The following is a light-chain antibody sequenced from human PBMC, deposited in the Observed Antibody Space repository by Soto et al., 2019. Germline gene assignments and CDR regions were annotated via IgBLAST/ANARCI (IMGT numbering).Light chain of an antibody. Sequence: QSVLTQPASVSGSPGQSITISCTGTSSDVGSYNLVSWYQQHPGKAPKVMIYEVSKRPSGVPNRFSGSKSGNTASLTISGLQAEDEDEYYCCSYAGSSTYLFGNGNKVTLL. CDR3: CSYAGSSTYL. CDR1: SSDVGSYNL. CDR2: EVS. J-gene: IGLJ1*01. V-gene: IGLV2-23*02.